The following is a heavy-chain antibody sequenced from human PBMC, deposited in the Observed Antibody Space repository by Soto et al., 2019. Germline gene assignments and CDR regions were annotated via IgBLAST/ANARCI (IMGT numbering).Heavy chain of an antibody. D-gene: IGHD6-19*01. CDR2: IWYDGSNK. CDR1: GFTFSSYG. Sequence: GGSLRLSCAASGFTFSSYGMHWVRQAPGKGLEWVAVIWYDGSNKYYADSVKGRFTISRDNSKNTLYLQMNSLRAEDTAVYYCARESSGWYFDYWGQGTLVTVSS. V-gene: IGHV3-33*01. J-gene: IGHJ4*02. CDR3: ARESSGWYFDY.